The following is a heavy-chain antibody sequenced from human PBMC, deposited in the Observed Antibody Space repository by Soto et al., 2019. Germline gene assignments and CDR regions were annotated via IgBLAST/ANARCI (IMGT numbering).Heavy chain of an antibody. CDR1: GFTFSSYW. Sequence: GGSLRLSCAASGFTFSSYWMHWVRQAPGKGLVWVSRINSDGSSTSYADSVKGRFTNSRDNAKNTLYLQMNSLRAEDTAVYYCARPILRYFDPYYMDVWGKGTTVTVSS. CDR3: ARPILRYFDPYYMDV. V-gene: IGHV3-74*01. J-gene: IGHJ6*03. D-gene: IGHD3-9*01. CDR2: INSDGSST.